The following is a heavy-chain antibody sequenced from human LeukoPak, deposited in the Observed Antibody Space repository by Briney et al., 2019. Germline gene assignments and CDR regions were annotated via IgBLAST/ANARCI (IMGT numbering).Heavy chain of an antibody. CDR2: INPNSGGT. Sequence: ASVTVSFTASGYTFTFYYMHWVRQAPGQGHEWMGWINPNSGGTNYAQKVQGRVTITRDTPISTAYMELSRLRSDDTAVSYCARAPLTGPYSSPHNWFDPWGQGTLVTVSS. CDR1: GYTFTFYY. V-gene: IGHV1-2*02. J-gene: IGHJ5*02. D-gene: IGHD6-13*01. CDR3: ARAPLTGPYSSPHNWFDP.